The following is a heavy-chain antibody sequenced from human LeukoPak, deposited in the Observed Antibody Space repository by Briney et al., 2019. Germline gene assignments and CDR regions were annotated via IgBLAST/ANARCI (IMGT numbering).Heavy chain of an antibody. CDR3: ANYGSGSYLTTPGWSY. CDR2: ISGSGGST. V-gene: IGHV3-23*01. J-gene: IGHJ4*02. Sequence: GGSLRLSCAASGFTFSSYAMSWVRQAPGKGLEWVSAISGSGGSTYYAGSVKGRFTISRDNSKNTLYLQMNSLRAEDTAVYYCANYGSGSYLTTPGWSYWGQGTLVTVSS. D-gene: IGHD3-10*01. CDR1: GFTFSSYA.